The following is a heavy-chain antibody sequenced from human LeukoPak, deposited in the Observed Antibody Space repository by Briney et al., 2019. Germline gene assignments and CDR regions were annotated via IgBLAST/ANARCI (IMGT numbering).Heavy chain of an antibody. CDR2: ISSSSSYI. CDR1: GFTFSSYS. J-gene: IGHJ4*02. V-gene: IGHV3-21*01. D-gene: IGHD2-15*01. Sequence: GGSLRLSCAASGFTFSSYSMNWVRQAPGKGLEWVSSISSSSSYIYYADSVKGRFTISRDNAKNSLYLQMNSLRAEDTAVYYCASEDRYCSGGSCRDYWGQGTLVTVSS. CDR3: ASEDRYCSGGSCRDY.